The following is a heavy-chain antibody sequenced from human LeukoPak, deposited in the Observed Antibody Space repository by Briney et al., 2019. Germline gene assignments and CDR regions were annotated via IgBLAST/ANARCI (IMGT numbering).Heavy chain of an antibody. D-gene: IGHD5-24*01. CDR3: ARVHVIGRDGYNQIYYFDY. CDR2: IIPILGIA. V-gene: IGHV1-69*04. Sequence: SVKVSCKASGGTFSSYAISWVRQAPGQGLEWMGRIIPILGIANYAQKFQGRVTITADKSTSTAYMELSSLRSEDTAVYYCARVHVIGRDGYNQIYYFDYWGQGTLVTVSS. J-gene: IGHJ4*02. CDR1: GGTFSSYA.